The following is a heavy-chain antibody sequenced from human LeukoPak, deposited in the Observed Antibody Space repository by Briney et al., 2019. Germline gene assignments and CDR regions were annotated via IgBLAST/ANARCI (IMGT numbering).Heavy chain of an antibody. Sequence: PSETLSLTCAVYGGSFSGYYWSWIRQPPGKGLEWIGEINHSGSTNYNPSLKSRVTISVDTSKNQFSLKLSSVTAADTAVYYCARYCSSTSCPEAIDYWGQGTLVTVSS. CDR3: ARYCSSTSCPEAIDY. D-gene: IGHD2-2*01. J-gene: IGHJ4*02. V-gene: IGHV4-34*01. CDR1: GGSFSGYY. CDR2: INHSGST.